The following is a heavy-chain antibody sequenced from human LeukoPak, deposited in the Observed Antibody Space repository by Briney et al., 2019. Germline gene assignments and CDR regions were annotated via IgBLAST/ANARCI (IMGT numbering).Heavy chain of an antibody. J-gene: IGHJ4*02. CDR1: GYRFIGYW. CDR2: IYPSDSDT. CDR3: ARQDGYVIYYFDY. Sequence: GESLKISCKGSGYRFIGYWIAWVRQMPGKGLEWMGIIYPSDSDTRYSPSFQGQVTISADKSTNTAYLQWSSLEASDTAMYYCARQDGYVIYYFDYWGQGTLVTVSS. D-gene: IGHD5-24*01. V-gene: IGHV5-51*01.